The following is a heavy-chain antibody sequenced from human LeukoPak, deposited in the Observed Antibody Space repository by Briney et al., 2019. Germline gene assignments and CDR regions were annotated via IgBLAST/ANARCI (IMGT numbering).Heavy chain of an antibody. CDR2: ISYDGSNK. Sequence: PGRSLRLSCAASGFIFSSYAIHWVRQAPGKGLEWVAIISYDGSNKYYADSVKGRFTISRDNPKNTVYLQMNSLRPEDTAVHYCARGIVVVVTDTNNWFDPWGQGTLVTVSS. V-gene: IGHV3-30*04. J-gene: IGHJ5*02. D-gene: IGHD2-15*01. CDR3: ARGIVVVVTDTNNWFDP. CDR1: GFIFSSYA.